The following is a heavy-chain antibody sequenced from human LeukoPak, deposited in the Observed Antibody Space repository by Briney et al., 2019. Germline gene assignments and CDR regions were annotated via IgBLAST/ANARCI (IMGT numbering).Heavy chain of an antibody. V-gene: IGHV1-24*01. D-gene: IGHD3-3*01. CDR3: ATASGYYNYYYYMDV. Sequence: ASVKVSCKVSGYTLTELSMHWVRQTPGKGLEGMGGFDPEDDEAIYAQKFQGRVTMTEDTSTDTAYMELSSLRSEDTAVYYCATASGYYNYYYYMDVWGKGTTVTVSS. J-gene: IGHJ6*03. CDR1: GYTLTELS. CDR2: FDPEDDEA.